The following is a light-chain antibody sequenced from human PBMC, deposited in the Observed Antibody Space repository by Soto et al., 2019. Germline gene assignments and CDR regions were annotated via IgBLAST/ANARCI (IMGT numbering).Light chain of an antibody. CDR3: LQGNTSSIT. CDR2: SVS. J-gene: IGKJ5*01. V-gene: IGKV1-39*01. CDR1: QSIGKH. Sequence: DIQMTQSPSSLSASVGDRVTITCRASQSIGKHLNWYQQKPGKAPKFLIYSVSRLQSGVPSRFSGNGSGTDFTLTINSLQPEDFATYYCLQGNTSSITFGQGTRLEIK.